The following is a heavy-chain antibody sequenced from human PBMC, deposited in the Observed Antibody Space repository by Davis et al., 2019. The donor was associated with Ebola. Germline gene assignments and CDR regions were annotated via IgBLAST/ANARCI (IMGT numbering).Heavy chain of an antibody. V-gene: IGHV4-39*01. CDR3: ARQPMVTTYWYFNL. J-gene: IGHJ2*01. CDR2: VYYSGSA. CDR1: GGSISSTSYY. D-gene: IGHD4-17*01. Sequence: MPSETLSLTCTISGGSISSTSYYWGWIRQPPGKGLEWIGSVYYSGSAYFNPSLKSRVTISVDTYENQFSLRLTSVTASDTAVYYCARQPMVTTYWYFNLWGRGTLITVSS.